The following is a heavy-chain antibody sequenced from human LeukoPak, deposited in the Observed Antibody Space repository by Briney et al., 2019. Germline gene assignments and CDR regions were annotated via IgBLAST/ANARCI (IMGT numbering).Heavy chain of an antibody. CDR1: GGSISSSYYY. CDR2: IYYSGST. D-gene: IGHD1-7*01. CDR3: ARGPYELELRA. J-gene: IGHJ4*02. Sequence: PSETLSLTCTVSGGSISSSYYYWGWIRQPPGKGLEWIGSIYYSGSTYYNPSLKSRVTISVDTSKNQFSLKLRSVTAAGTAVYYRARGPYELELRAWGQGTLVTVSS. V-gene: IGHV4-39*01.